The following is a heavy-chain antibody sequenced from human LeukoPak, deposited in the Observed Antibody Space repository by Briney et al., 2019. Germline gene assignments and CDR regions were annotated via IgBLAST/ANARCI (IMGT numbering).Heavy chain of an antibody. V-gene: IGHV1-18*04. CDR2: ISAYNGNT. CDR3: ARDVMYSSAAYYYYYYMDV. J-gene: IGHJ6*03. D-gene: IGHD6-19*01. CDR1: GYTFTGYY. Sequence: ASVKVSCKASGYTFTGYYMHWVRQAPGQGLEWMGWISAYNGNTNYAQKLQGRVTMTTDTSTSTAYMELRSLRSDDTAVYYCARDVMYSSAAYYYYYYMDVWGKGTTVTVSS.